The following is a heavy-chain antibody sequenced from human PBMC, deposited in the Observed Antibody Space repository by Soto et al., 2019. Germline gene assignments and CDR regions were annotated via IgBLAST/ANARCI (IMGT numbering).Heavy chain of an antibody. CDR3: ARGAVLGYCSGGSCPYYFDY. D-gene: IGHD2-15*01. V-gene: IGHV4-38-2*02. CDR2: IYHRGTT. J-gene: IGHJ4*02. Sequence: SVTQSVTSCVVGDTSGIGYGCGLIRQPPGKGVEWIGTIYHRGTTYYNPPLNSRVTILEDTSKNQMSLRLSSVTAADTAVYFCARGAVLGYCSGGSCPYYFDYWSQGTLGTVSS. CDR1: GDTSGIGYG.